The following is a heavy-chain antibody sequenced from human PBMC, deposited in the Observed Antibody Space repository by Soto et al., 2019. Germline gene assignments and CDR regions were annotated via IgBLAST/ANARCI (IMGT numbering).Heavy chain of an antibody. J-gene: IGHJ5*02. CDR3: AKGNRQLVPNWFAP. CDR2: ISGSGGST. D-gene: IGHD6-13*01. CDR1: GFTFSSYA. Sequence: EVQLLESGGGLVQPGGSLRLSCAASGFTFSSYAMSWVRQAPGKGLEWVSAISGSGGSTYYADSVKGRFTISRDNSKKKLYLQMTSLRAEDPAVYYWAKGNRQLVPNWFAPWGQGTLVTVSS. V-gene: IGHV3-23*01.